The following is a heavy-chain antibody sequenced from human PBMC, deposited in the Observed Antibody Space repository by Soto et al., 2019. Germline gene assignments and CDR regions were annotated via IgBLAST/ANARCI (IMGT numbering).Heavy chain of an antibody. J-gene: IGHJ6*03. CDR3: AKDGVAAAASLLSYYYYMDV. CDR2: ISWNSGSI. V-gene: IGHV3-9*03. CDR1: GFTFDDYA. D-gene: IGHD6-13*01. Sequence: GGSLRLSCAASGFTFDDYAMHWVRQAPGKGLEWVSGISWNSGSIGYADSVKGRFTISRDNAKNSLYLQMNSLRAEDMALYYCAKDGVAAAASLLSYYYYMDVWGKGTTVTVSS.